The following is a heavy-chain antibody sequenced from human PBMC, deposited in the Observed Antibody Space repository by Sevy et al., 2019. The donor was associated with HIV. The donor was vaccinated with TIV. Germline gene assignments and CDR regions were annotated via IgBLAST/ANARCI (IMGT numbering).Heavy chain of an antibody. J-gene: IGHJ4*01. CDR2: INHSGST. CDR3: ARGQSSSGVVITYFDY. V-gene: IGHV4-34*01. CDR1: GGSFSGYY. D-gene: IGHD3-22*01. Sequence: SETLSLTCAVYGGSFSGYYWSWIRQPPGKGLEWIGEINHSGSTNYNPSLKSRVTISVDTSKNQFSLKLSSVTAADTAVYYCARGQSSSGVVITYFDYWGHGTLVTVSS.